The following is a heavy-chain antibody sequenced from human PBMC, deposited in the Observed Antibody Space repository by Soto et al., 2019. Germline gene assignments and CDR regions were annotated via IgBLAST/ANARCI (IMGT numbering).Heavy chain of an antibody. V-gene: IGHV1-69*13. CDR2: IMPIFETT. CDR1: GGTFSAYA. Sequence: ASVKVSCKASGGTFSAYAISWVRQAPGQGLEWMGGIMPIFETTNYAQKFQGRLTITADESTSTGYMALSSLGSEDTAVYYCARGLLSRFHNYGMDVWGQGTTVTVSS. D-gene: IGHD2-21*02. CDR3: ARGLLSRFHNYGMDV. J-gene: IGHJ6*02.